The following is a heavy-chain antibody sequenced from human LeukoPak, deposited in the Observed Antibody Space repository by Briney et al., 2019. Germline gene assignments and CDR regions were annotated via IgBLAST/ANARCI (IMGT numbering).Heavy chain of an antibody. D-gene: IGHD6-13*01. CDR3: VRGGNVAAAHFDY. CDR1: GFTFSSYW. CDR2: IKQDGSEK. J-gene: IGHJ4*02. V-gene: IGHV3-7*01. Sequence: GGSLRLSCAASGFTFSSYWMSWVRQAPGKGLEWVANIKQDGSEKYYVDSVKGRFTISRDNAKNSLYLQMNSLRAEDTAVYYCVRGGNVAAAHFDYWGQGTLVTVSS.